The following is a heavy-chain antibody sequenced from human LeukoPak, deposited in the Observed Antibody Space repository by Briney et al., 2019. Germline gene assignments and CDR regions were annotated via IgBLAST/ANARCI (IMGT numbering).Heavy chain of an antibody. CDR2: ISGSGSTT. CDR3: AKGKGYCTSCYLNYGMDV. CDR1: GFTFSSHA. Sequence: TGGSLRLSCAASGFTFSSHAMSWVRQAPGKGLEWISTISGSGSTTYYGDSVKGRFTISRDNSKNTLYLQMNSLRAEDTAVYYCAKGKGYCTSCYLNYGMDVWGQGTTVTVSS. D-gene: IGHD2-2*01. J-gene: IGHJ6*02. V-gene: IGHV3-23*01.